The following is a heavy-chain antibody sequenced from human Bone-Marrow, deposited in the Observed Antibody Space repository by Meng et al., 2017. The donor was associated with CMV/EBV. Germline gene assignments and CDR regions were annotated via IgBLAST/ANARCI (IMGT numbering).Heavy chain of an antibody. CDR2: TSSSASTI. CDR3: GRVEISRQAYGLDA. CDR1: GFTFSDYY. Sequence: GGLRLSCAASGFTFSDYYMSWIRQAPGKGLEWVSYTSSSASTIYYADSVKGRFTISRDNAKNSLYLQMNSLRAEDTAVYYCGRVEISRQAYGLDAWGQGTTVTVSS. J-gene: IGHJ6*02. D-gene: IGHD1-1*01. V-gene: IGHV3-11*04.